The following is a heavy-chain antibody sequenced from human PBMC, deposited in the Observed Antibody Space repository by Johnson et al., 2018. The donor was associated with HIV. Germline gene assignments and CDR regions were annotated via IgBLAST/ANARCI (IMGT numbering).Heavy chain of an antibody. V-gene: IGHV3-30*03. CDR2: ISYDGSNK. Sequence: QVQLVESGGGVVQPGGSLRLSCAASGFTFRSYAMHWVRQAPGKGLEWVGVISYDGSNKYYADSVKGRFTISRDNSKNTMSLQMNSPRVEDTAVYYCARVRGGRENAFDIWGQGTMVTVSS. CDR1: GFTFRSYA. D-gene: IGHD1-26*01. J-gene: IGHJ3*02. CDR3: ARVRGGRENAFDI.